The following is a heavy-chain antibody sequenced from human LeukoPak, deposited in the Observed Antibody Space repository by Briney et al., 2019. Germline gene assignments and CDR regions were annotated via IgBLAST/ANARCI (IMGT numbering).Heavy chain of an antibody. Sequence: GGSLRLSCAASGFTFNNHAMSWVRQAPGMGLEWVSTISGSGVTTYYADSVRGRFTISRDNSKTTLYLQMNSLRAEDTAVYYCAKRHSSGWYGVDYWGQGTLVTVSS. D-gene: IGHD6-19*01. CDR3: AKRHSSGWYGVDY. CDR2: ISGSGVTT. J-gene: IGHJ4*02. V-gene: IGHV3-23*01. CDR1: GFTFNNHA.